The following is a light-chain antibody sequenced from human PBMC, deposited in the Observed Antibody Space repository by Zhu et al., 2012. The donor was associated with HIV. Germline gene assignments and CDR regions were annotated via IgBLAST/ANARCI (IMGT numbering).Light chain of an antibody. J-gene: IGKJ4*01. V-gene: IGKV1-27*01. CDR2: GAS. CDR1: QDISHY. Sequence: DIHMTQSPSSLSASVGDRVTITCRASQDISHYLAWYQQKPGKVPKLLIYGASTLQSGVPSRFSGSGSGTDFTLTISSLQPEDVATYYCQDYDSLPPPTFGGGTKVEIK. CDR3: QDYDSLPPPT.